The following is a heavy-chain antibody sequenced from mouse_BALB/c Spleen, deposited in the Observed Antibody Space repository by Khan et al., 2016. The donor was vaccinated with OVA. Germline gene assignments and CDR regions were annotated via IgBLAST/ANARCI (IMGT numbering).Heavy chain of an antibody. CDR2: ISYSGST. J-gene: IGHJ2*01. V-gene: IGHV3-2*02. D-gene: IGHD2-3*01. CDR1: GYSITSDYA. CDR3: AGGMAY. Sequence: EVPLQVSGPGLVKPSQSLSLTCTVTGYSITSDYAWNWIRQFPGNKLEWMGYISYSGSTSYHPSLKSRISITRDTSKNQFFLQLDSVTTEDTATYFCAGGMAYWGQGTTLTVSS.